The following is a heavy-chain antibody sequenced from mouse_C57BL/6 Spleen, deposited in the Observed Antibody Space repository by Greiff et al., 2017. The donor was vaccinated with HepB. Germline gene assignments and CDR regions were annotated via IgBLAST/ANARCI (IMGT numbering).Heavy chain of an antibody. CDR3: TSHDGYYVDWFAY. V-gene: IGHV6-6*01. J-gene: IGHJ3*01. CDR2: IRNKANNHAT. CDR1: GFTFSDAW. Sequence: EVQLVESGGGLVQPGGSMKLSCAASGFTFSDAWMDWVRQSPEKGLEWVAEIRNKANNHATYYAESVKGRFTISRDDSKSSVYLQMNSLRAEDTGIYYCTSHDGYYVDWFAYWGQGTLVTVSA. D-gene: IGHD2-3*01.